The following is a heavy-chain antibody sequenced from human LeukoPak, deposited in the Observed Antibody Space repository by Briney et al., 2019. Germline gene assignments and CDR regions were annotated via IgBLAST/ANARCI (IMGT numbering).Heavy chain of an antibody. CDR2: INAGNGNT. J-gene: IGHJ4*02. Sequence: ASVKVSCKASGYTFTSYAMHWVRQAPGQRLEWMGWINAGNGNTKYSQKFQGRVTITRDTSASTAYMELSSLRSEDTAVYYCARDLWGATPDDYWGQGTLVTVSS. D-gene: IGHD1-26*01. CDR1: GYTFTSYA. CDR3: ARDLWGATPDDY. V-gene: IGHV1-3*01.